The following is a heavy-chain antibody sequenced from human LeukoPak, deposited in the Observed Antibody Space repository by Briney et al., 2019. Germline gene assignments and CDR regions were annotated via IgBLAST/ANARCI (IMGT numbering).Heavy chain of an antibody. CDR3: ARDRPRAGRRGDAFDI. CDR2: ISGSGGST. CDR1: GFTFSSYA. D-gene: IGHD6-6*01. V-gene: IGHV3-23*01. J-gene: IGHJ3*02. Sequence: GGSLRLSCAASGFTFSSYAMSWVRQAPGKGLEWVSAISGSGGSTYYADSVKGRFTISRDNSKNTLYLQMNSLRAEDTAVYYCARDRPRAGRRGDAFDIWGQGTMVTVSS.